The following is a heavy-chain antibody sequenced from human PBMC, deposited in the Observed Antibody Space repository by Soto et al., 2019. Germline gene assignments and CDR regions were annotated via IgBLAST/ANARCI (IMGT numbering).Heavy chain of an antibody. J-gene: IGHJ6*02. V-gene: IGHV3-15*01. CDR1: GFTFSNAW. CDR2: IKSKTDGGTT. D-gene: IGHD2-2*02. CDR3: TYIVVVQAALHYYYYGMDV. Sequence: GGSLRLSCAASGFTFSNAWMSWVRQAPGKGLEWVGRIKSKTDGGTTDYAAPVKGRLTISRDDSKNTLYLQMNSLKTEDTAVYYCTYIVVVQAALHYYYYGMDVWGQGTTVTVSS.